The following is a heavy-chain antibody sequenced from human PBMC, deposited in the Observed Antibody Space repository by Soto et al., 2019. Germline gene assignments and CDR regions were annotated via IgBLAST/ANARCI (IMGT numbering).Heavy chain of an antibody. CDR1: GYTFTSYG. J-gene: IGHJ6*02. CDR3: ARDIVVVPAAEHYYYYYGMDV. V-gene: IGHV1-18*01. CDR2: ISAYNGNT. Sequence: ASVKVSCKASGYTFTSYGISWVRQAPGQGLEWMGWISAYNGNTNYAQKLRGRVTMTTDTSTSTAYMELRSLRSDDTAVYYCARDIVVVPAAEHYYYYYGMDVWGQGTTVTVSS. D-gene: IGHD2-2*01.